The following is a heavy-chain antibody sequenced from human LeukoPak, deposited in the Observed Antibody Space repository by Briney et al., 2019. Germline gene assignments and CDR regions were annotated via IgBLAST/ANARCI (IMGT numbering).Heavy chain of an antibody. CDR2: LNAGNGNT. V-gene: IGHV1-3*01. CDR3: ARDLRSYGYCSGGSCYGSYNWFDP. D-gene: IGHD2-15*01. CDR1: GYTFTSYA. J-gene: IGHJ5*02. Sequence: ASVKVSCKASGYTFTSYARHWVRQAPGQRLEWMGWLNAGNGNTKYSQKFQGRVTITRDTSASTAYMELSSLRSEDTAVYYCARDLRSYGYCSGGSCYGSYNWFDPWGQGTLVTVSS.